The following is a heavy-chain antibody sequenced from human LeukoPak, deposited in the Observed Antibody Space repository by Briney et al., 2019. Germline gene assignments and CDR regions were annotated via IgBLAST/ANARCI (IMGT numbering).Heavy chain of an antibody. Sequence: PSETLSLTCTVSGGSISSRSYYWGCIRQPPGKGLEWIGSIYYSGSSYYNPSLKSRVTTSVDTSKNQFSLKLSSVTAADTAVYYCARLSGVFGENDYWGQGTLVTVSS. CDR3: ARLSGVFGENDY. J-gene: IGHJ4*02. V-gene: IGHV4-39*01. CDR2: IYYSGSS. D-gene: IGHD4-17*01. CDR1: GGSISSRSYY.